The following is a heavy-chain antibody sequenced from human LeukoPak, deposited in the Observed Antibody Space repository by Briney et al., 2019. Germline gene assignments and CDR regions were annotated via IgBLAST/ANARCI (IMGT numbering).Heavy chain of an antibody. J-gene: IGHJ4*02. V-gene: IGHV4-34*01. CDR3: ARAGGTIFGVVTLRYYFDY. Sequence: PSETLSLTCAVYGESLNSYYWSWIRQPPGKGLEWIGEINHSGSTNYNPSLKSRVTISVDTSKNQFSLKLSSVTAADTAVYYCARAGGTIFGVVTLRYYFDYWGQGTLVTVSS. CDR1: GESLNSYY. CDR2: INHSGST. D-gene: IGHD3-3*01.